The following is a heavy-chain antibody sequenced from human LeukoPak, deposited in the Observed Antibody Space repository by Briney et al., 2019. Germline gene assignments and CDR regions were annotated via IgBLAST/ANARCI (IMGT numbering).Heavy chain of an antibody. CDR1: GYIFTNYW. CDR2: ILPRDSDV. CDR3: ARQGAGASHYDDTGLPRGAFDV. D-gene: IGHD3-16*01. Sequence: GESLKISCKASGYIFTNYWIAWVRQMPGKGLECMGIILPRDSDVRYAPAFRGQVIISVDKSINTAFLQWRTLEASDSGMYYCARQGAGASHYDDTGLPRGAFDVWGQGTMVAVSP. V-gene: IGHV5-51*01. J-gene: IGHJ3*01.